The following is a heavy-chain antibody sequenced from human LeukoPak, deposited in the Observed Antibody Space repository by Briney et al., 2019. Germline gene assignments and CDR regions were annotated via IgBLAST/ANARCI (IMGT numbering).Heavy chain of an antibody. Sequence: PGGSLRLSCAASVFTFSSYAMHCVRQAPGKGLEWVAVISYDGSNKYYADSVKGRFTISRDNSKNTLYLQMNSLRAEDTAVYYCARDSSLPAAREFDFDYWGQGTLVTVSS. V-gene: IGHV3-30*04. D-gene: IGHD2-2*01. CDR2: ISYDGSNK. CDR1: VFTFSSYA. CDR3: ARDSSLPAAREFDFDY. J-gene: IGHJ4*02.